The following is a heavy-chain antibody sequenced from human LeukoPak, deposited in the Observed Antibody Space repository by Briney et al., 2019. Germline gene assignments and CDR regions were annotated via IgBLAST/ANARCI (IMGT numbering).Heavy chain of an antibody. CDR2: ISHDGSYQ. V-gene: IGHV3-30*03. CDR1: GNYW. CDR3: LPELGAKNYFDY. D-gene: IGHD1-14*01. Sequence: GGSLRLSCAASGNYWMHWVRQAPGKGLELLAYISHDGSYQYHVDSVKGRFTVSRDNSKNTLYLQMNSLSAEDSAVYYCLPELGAKNYFDYWGQGTLVTVSS. J-gene: IGHJ4*02.